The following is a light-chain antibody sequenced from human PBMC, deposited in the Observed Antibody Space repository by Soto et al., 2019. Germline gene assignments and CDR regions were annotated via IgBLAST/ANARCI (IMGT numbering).Light chain of an antibody. CDR2: WAS. CDR3: QQYYNTPYT. J-gene: IGKJ2*01. V-gene: IGKV4-1*01. CDR1: QNVLYSSNNKNY. Sequence: DIVMTQSPDSLAVSLGERATINCKSSQNVLYSSNNKNYLTWYQQKPGQPPKLLIYWASTRESGVPDRFSGSGSGTDFTLTISSPQAEDVAVYYCQQYYNTPYTFGQGTKLEIK.